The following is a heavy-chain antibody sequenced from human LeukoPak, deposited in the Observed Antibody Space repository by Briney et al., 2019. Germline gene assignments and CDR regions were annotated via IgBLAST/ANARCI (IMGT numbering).Heavy chain of an antibody. CDR2: ISYDGSNK. CDR3: AKFPGGQLVPPDY. V-gene: IGHV3-30*18. CDR1: GFTVSSNY. D-gene: IGHD6-13*01. Sequence: PGGSLRLSCAASGFTVSSNYMSWVRQAPGKGLEWVAVISYDGSNKYYADSVKGRFTISRDNSKNTLYLQMNSLRAEDTAVYYCAKFPGGQLVPPDYWGQGTLVTVSS. J-gene: IGHJ4*02.